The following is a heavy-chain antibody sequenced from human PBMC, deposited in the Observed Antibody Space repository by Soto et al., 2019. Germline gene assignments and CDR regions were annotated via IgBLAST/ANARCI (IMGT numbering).Heavy chain of an antibody. D-gene: IGHD5-18*01. CDR2: INPSGGST. CDR1: GYTFTSYY. J-gene: IGHJ4*02. Sequence: ASVKVSCKASGYTFTSYYMHWVRQAPGQGLEWMGIINPSGGSTSYAQKFQGRVTMTRDTSTSTVYMELSSLRSEDTAVYYCARGPFVLQLWSYYLDYWGQGTLVTVS. V-gene: IGHV1-46*01. CDR3: ARGPFVLQLWSYYLDY.